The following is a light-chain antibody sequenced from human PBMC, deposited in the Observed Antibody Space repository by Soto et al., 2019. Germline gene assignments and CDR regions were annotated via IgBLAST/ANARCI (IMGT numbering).Light chain of an antibody. CDR3: QQYSSLPHT. J-gene: IGKJ2*01. Sequence: ESVLTQSPGTLSLSPGERATLSCRASQSVTNRYFAWYQQRPGQAPRILIYGISNRDTGIPDRFSGSGSGKDFTLTISRLEPEDFVVYYCQQYSSLPHTFGQGTKLEVK. CDR2: GIS. CDR1: QSVTNRY. V-gene: IGKV3-20*01.